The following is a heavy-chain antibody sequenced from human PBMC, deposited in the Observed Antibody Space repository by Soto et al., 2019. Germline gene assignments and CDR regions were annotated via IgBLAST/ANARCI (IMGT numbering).Heavy chain of an antibody. CDR3: ATRITVFGLLIPPFDP. Sequence: SETLSLTCAVYSGSFSGYYWSWIRQPPGKGLEWIGEINHSGSTNYNPSLKSRVTISVDTSTNQFSLKLSSVTAADTAIYYCATRITVFGLLIPPFDPWGQGTQVTVSS. D-gene: IGHD3-3*01. CDR2: INHSGST. V-gene: IGHV4-34*01. CDR1: SGSFSGYY. J-gene: IGHJ5*02.